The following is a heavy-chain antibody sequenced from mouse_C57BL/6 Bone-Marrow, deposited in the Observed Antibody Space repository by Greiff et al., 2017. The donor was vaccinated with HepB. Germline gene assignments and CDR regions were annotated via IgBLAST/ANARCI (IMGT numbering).Heavy chain of an antibody. Sequence: EVQGVESGGGLVQPKGSLKLSCAASGFTFNTYAMHWVRQAPGKGLEWVARIRSKSSNYATYYADSVKDRFTISRDDSQSMLYLQMNNLKTEDTAMYYCVRSHYGSTFYYAMDYWGQGTSVTVSS. CDR1: GFTFNTYA. J-gene: IGHJ4*01. V-gene: IGHV10-3*01. CDR3: VRSHYGSTFYYAMDY. D-gene: IGHD1-1*01. CDR2: IRSKSSNYAT.